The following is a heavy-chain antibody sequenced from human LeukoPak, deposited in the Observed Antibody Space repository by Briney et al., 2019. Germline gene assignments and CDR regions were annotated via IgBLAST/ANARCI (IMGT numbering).Heavy chain of an antibody. CDR3: AKRADGCSGVSCYYYYMDV. CDR1: GFTFSNYA. V-gene: IGHV3-23*01. J-gene: IGHJ6*03. CDR2: ISGVGDNT. D-gene: IGHD2-15*01. Sequence: GGSLSLSCAASGFTFSNYAMNWVRQAPGKGLEWVSTISGVGDNTSYAESGKARFTMSRDNSKNTVYLQMNSLRVEDTAIYYCAKRADGCSGVSCYYYYMDVWGKGTTVTVSS.